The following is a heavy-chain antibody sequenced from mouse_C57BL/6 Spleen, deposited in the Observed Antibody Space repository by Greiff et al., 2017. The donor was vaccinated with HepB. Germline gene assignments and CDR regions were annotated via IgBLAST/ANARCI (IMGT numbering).Heavy chain of an antibody. CDR2: IRSKSSNYAT. CDR3: VRGTTVVAEDYAMDY. V-gene: IGHV10-3*01. D-gene: IGHD1-1*01. J-gene: IGHJ4*01. Sequence: EVMLVESGGGLVQPKGSLKLSCAASGFTFNTYAMHWVRQAPGKGLEWVARIRSKSSNYATYYADSVKDRFTISRDDSQSMLYLQMNNLKTEDTAMYYCVRGTTVVAEDYAMDYWGQGTSVTVSS. CDR1: GFTFNTYA.